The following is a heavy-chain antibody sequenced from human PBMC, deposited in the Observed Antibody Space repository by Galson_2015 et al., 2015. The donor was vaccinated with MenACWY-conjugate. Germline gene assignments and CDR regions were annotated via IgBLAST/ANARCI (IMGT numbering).Heavy chain of an antibody. CDR2: ISGSGGRT. V-gene: IGHV3-23*01. D-gene: IGHD3/OR15-3a*01. CDR3: AKWDWDYNWFDP. CDR1: GFAFSSHA. J-gene: IGHJ5*02. Sequence: SLRLSCAASGFAFSSHAMSWVRQAPGKGLEWVSGISGSGGRTNYADSVKGRFTSSRDNSKNTLYLQMNSLRAEDTAVYYCAKWDWDYNWFDPWGQGTLVTVSS.